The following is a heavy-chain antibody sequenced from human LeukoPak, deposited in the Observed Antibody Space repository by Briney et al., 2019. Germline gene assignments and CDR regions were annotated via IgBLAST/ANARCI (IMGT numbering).Heavy chain of an antibody. CDR1: GFTFSSYA. V-gene: IGHV3-23*01. D-gene: IGHD6-6*01. Sequence: GGSLRLSCAASGFTFSSYAMSRVRQAPGKGLEWVSAISGSGGSTYYADSVKGRFTISRDNSKNTLYLQMNSLRAEDTAVYYCAKAEYSSSSGLGYWGQGTLVTVSS. CDR3: AKAEYSSSSGLGY. CDR2: ISGSGGST. J-gene: IGHJ4*02.